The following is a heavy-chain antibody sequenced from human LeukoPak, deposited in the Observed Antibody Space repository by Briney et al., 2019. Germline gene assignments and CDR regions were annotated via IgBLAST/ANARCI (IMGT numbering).Heavy chain of an antibody. CDR2: IYPGDSDT. D-gene: IGHD6-13*01. J-gene: IGHJ4*02. Sequence: GESLKISCKGSGYVFTSYWIGWVRQMPGKGLEWMGIIYPGDSDTRYSPSFQGQVTISADKSISTAYLQWSSLKASDTAMYYCARQRRHSSSWYYFDYWGQGTLVTVSS. V-gene: IGHV5-51*01. CDR3: ARQRRHSSSWYYFDY. CDR1: GYVFTSYW.